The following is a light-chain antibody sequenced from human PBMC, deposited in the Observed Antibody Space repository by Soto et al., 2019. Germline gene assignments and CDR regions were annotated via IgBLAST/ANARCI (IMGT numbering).Light chain of an antibody. V-gene: IGKV3-11*01. J-gene: IGKJ1*01. CDR1: QSVNSDY. CDR2: QTS. Sequence: EVVLTQSPVTLSWSPVEISTLSLSASQSVNSDYLAWFQQKPGQAPRLXIYQTSLRAAGIPARFSASGSGTDFTLTISDVQPEDFALYYCHQRQSWPRTFGQGTKVDI. CDR3: HQRQSWPRT.